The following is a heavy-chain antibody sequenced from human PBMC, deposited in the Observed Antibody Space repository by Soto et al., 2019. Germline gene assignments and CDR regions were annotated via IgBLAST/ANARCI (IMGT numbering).Heavy chain of an antibody. J-gene: IGHJ4*02. D-gene: IGHD3-22*01. CDR2: IHDSGST. CDR1: GGSISTYY. V-gene: IGHV4-59*01. Sequence: QVQLQESGPGLVKPSETLSLTCTVSGGSISTYYWSWIRQPPGKGLEWIGYIHDSGSTNYNPSLKSRVTISLDTSKNQFSLKLSSVTAADTAVYYCARGLGYYETPLDYWGQVTLVTVSS. CDR3: ARGLGYYETPLDY.